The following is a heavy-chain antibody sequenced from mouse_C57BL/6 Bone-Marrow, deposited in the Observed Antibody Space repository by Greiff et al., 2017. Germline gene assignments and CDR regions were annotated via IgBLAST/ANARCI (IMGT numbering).Heavy chain of an antibody. Sequence: VKQSCKASGYTFTSYWMHWVKQRPGQGLEWIGEIDPSDSYTNYNQKFKGKSTLTVDKSSSTAYMQLSSLTSEDSVVYYCARAYYYGSVDYWGQGTTLTVSS. J-gene: IGHJ2*01. CDR2: IDPSDSYT. CDR1: GYTFTSYW. CDR3: ARAYYYGSVDY. D-gene: IGHD1-1*01. V-gene: IGHV1-69*01.